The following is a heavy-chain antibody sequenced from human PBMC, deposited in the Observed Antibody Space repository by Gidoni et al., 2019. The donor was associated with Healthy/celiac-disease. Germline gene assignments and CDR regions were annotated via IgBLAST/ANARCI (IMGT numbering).Heavy chain of an antibody. CDR3: AREQYYDSSGYYYWYFDL. V-gene: IGHV3-7*01. Sequence: QAPGKGLEWVANIKQDGSEKYYVDSVKGRFTISRDNAKNSLYLQMNSLRAEDTAVYYCAREQYYDSSGYYYWYFDLWGRGTLVTVSS. J-gene: IGHJ2*01. D-gene: IGHD3-22*01. CDR2: IKQDGSEK.